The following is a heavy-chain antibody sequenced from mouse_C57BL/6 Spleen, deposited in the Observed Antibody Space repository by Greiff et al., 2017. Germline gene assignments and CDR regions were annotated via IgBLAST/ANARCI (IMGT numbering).Heavy chain of an antibody. D-gene: IGHD2-5*01. CDR2: IYPGSGST. Sequence: VQLQQSGAELVKPGASVKMSCKASGYTFTSYWITWVKQRPGQGLEWIGDIYPGSGSTNYNEKFKSKATLTVDTSSSTAYMQLSSLTSEDSAVYYCARIGYSNYVDYFDYWGQGTTLTVSS. CDR1: GYTFTSYW. CDR3: ARIGYSNYVDYFDY. V-gene: IGHV1-55*01. J-gene: IGHJ2*01.